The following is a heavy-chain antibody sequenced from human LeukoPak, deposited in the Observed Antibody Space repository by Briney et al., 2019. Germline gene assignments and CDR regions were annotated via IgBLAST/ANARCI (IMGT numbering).Heavy chain of an antibody. V-gene: IGHV4-38-2*02. Sequence: SETLSLTCTVSGYSISSGYYWGWIRQPPGKGLEWIGSIYHSGSTHYNPSLKSRVTISVDTSKNQFSLKLSSVTAADTAVYYCARVGTRGTMVRGAPPRGYWGQGTLVTVSS. CDR3: ARVGTRGTMVRGAPPRGY. CDR2: IYHSGST. J-gene: IGHJ4*02. CDR1: GYSISSGYY. D-gene: IGHD3-10*01.